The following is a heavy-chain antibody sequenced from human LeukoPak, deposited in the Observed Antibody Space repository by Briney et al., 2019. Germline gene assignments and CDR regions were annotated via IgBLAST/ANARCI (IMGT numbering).Heavy chain of an antibody. CDR1: GFTVSSNY. CDR3: AGEYCGGDCYPVNRYFDY. J-gene: IGHJ4*02. CDR2: IYSGGST. D-gene: IGHD2-21*02. Sequence: GGSLRLSCAASGFTVSSNYMSWVRQAPGKGLEWVSVIYSGGSTYYADSVKGRFTISRDNSKNTLYLQMNSLRAEDTAVYYCAGEYCGGDCYPVNRYFDYWGQGTLVTVSS. V-gene: IGHV3-66*01.